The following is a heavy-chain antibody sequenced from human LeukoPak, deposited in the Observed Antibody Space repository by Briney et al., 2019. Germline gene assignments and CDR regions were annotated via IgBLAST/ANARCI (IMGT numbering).Heavy chain of an antibody. CDR1: GGSFSGYY. CDR3: ARGRDYGGNGAPYFDY. V-gene: IGHV4-34*01. Sequence: SETLSLTCAVYGGSFSGYYWSWIPQPPGKGLEWIGEINHSGSTNYNPSLKSRVTISVDTSKNQFSLKLSSVTAADTAVYYCARGRDYGGNGAPYFDYWGQGTLVTVSS. CDR2: INHSGST. J-gene: IGHJ4*02. D-gene: IGHD4-23*01.